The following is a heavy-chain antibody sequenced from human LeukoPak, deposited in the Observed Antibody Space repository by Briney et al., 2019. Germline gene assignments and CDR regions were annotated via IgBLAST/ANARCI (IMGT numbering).Heavy chain of an antibody. CDR3: XXXXXXXXXXXNSDY. D-gene: IGHD4-23*01. CDR2: IYHSGTT. Sequence: YXXXXTYHWGWIRQPPGKGXEWIGTIYHSGTTSYSPSLKSRVTISIHXSKNQFSLRVTSVTAADTAVYYXXXXXXXXXXXXNSDYWGQGTLVTVSS. CDR1: YXXXXTYH. V-gene: IGHV4-38-2*01. J-gene: IGHJ4*02.